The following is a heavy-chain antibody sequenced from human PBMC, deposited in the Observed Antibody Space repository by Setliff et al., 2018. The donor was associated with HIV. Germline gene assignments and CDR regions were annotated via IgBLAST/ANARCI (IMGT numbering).Heavy chain of an antibody. D-gene: IGHD3-16*01. V-gene: IGHV3-7*01. J-gene: IGHJ3*02. CDR3: AAETLPGQSAFDI. Sequence: GGSLRLSCAASGFTVSSNYMTWVRQAPGKGLEWVANIKQDGSEKYYVDSAKGRFTISRDNAKNSLYLQMNSLRAEDTAVYYCAAETLPGQSAFDIWGQGTMVTVSS. CDR1: GFTVSSNY. CDR2: IKQDGSEK.